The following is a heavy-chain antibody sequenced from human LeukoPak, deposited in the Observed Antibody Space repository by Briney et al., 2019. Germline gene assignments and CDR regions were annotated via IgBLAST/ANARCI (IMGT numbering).Heavy chain of an antibody. J-gene: IGHJ4*02. V-gene: IGHV3-53*01. CDR1: GFTVSSNY. D-gene: IGHD2-2*01. CDR2: IYPGGET. Sequence: GGSVRLSCAASGFTVSSNYMSWVRQAPGKGLEWVSVIYPGGETYYADFVKGRFTISRDNSKNTLYLQMSSLRAEDTAIHYCAKDCSSTSCPTSDYWGQGTLVTVSS. CDR3: AKDCSSTSCPTSDY.